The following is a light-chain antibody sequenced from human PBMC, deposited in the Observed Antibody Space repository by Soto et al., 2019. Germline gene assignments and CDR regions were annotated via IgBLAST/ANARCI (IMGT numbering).Light chain of an antibody. V-gene: IGKV3D-15*01. CDR1: QLVSSN. CDR3: QQFDDSAT. J-gene: IGKJ5*01. Sequence: MTPSAAPLSLTRVEIPTLSCRASQLVSSNLALHLQKAGQAPMFLKYSASDRATGTPGIFSGSGCGTDFTITISGLEAEDAAVYCCQQFDDSATFGQGTRLEIK. CDR2: SAS.